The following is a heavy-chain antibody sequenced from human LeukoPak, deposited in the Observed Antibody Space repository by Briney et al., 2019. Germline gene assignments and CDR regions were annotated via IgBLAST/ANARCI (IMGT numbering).Heavy chain of an antibody. CDR3: AKARYSSSWLDY. CDR1: GFTFGDYA. D-gene: IGHD6-13*01. CDR2: IRSKAYGGTT. J-gene: IGHJ4*02. V-gene: IGHV3-49*03. Sequence: GGSLRLSCTASGFTFGDYAMSWFRQAPGKGLEWVGFIRSKAYGGTTEYAASVKGRFTISRDDSKSIAYLQMNSLRAEDTAVYYCAKARYSSSWLDYWGQGTLVTVSS.